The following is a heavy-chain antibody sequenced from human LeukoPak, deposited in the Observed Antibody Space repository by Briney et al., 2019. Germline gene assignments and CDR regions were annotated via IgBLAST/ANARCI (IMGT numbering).Heavy chain of an antibody. CDR3: ASVYPKWSTTITPDAFDI. D-gene: IGHD5-12*01. J-gene: IGHJ3*02. V-gene: IGHV4-39*01. CDR2: IYYSGST. Sequence: SETLSLTCTVSGGSISSSSYFWGWLRQPPGKGLEWIGSIYYSGSTYYNPSLKSRVTISVDTSKNQFSLKLSSVTAADTAVYYCASVYPKWSTTITPDAFDIWGQGTMVTVSS. CDR1: GGSISSSSYF.